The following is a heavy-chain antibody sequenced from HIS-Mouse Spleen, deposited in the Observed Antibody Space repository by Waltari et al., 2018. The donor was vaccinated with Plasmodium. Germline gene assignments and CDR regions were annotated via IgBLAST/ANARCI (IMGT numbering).Heavy chain of an antibody. V-gene: IGHV3-7*01. CDR1: GFTFGSYW. CDR3: ASSWYWYFDL. J-gene: IGHJ2*01. D-gene: IGHD6-13*01. Sequence: EVQLVESGGGLVQPGGSLRLSCAASGFTFGSYWMSWVRQAPGKGLEWVANIKKDGSEKYYVDSVKGRFTISRDNAKNSLYLQMNSLRAEDTAVYYCASSWYWYFDLWGRGTLVTVSS. CDR2: IKKDGSEK.